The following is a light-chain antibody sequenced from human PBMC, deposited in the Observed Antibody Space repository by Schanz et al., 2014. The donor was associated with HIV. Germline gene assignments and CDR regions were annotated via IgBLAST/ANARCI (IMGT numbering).Light chain of an antibody. J-gene: IGLJ2*01. CDR2: DGY. CDR1: SSDVGGYKY. CDR3: NSYTSTATVI. Sequence: QSALTQPPSASGSPGQSVTISCTGTSSDVGGYKYVSWYQLHPGRAPKLMIYDGYKRPSGVSNRFSGSKSGNTASLTISGLQADDEAHYYCNSYTSTATVIFGVGTKLTVL. V-gene: IGLV2-14*03.